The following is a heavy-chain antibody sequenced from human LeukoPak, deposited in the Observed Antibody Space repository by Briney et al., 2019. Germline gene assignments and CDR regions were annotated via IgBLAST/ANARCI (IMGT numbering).Heavy chain of an antibody. Sequence: GGSLRLSCAASGFTFRIYTMNWVRQAPGKGLEWVSSISSSGTYIYYADSEKGRFTISRDNAKNSLYLQMNTLRAEDTAVYYCAREPAAAGKNWFDPWGQGTLVTVSS. CDR2: ISSSGTYI. V-gene: IGHV3-21*01. J-gene: IGHJ5*02. D-gene: IGHD6-25*01. CDR1: GFTFRIYT. CDR3: AREPAAAGKNWFDP.